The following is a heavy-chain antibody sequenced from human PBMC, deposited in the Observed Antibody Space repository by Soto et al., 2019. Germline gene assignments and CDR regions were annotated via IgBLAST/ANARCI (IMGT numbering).Heavy chain of an antibody. D-gene: IGHD3-3*01. CDR2: IIPIFGTA. J-gene: IGHJ5*02. CDR3: AREGSIFGVVITPPTVWFDP. CDR1: GGTFSSYA. Sequence: ASVKVSCKASGGTFSSYAISWVRQAPGQGLEWMGGIIPIFGTANYAQKFQGRVTITADESTSTAYMELSSLRSEDTAVYYCAREGSIFGVVITPPTVWFDPWGQGTLVTVSS. V-gene: IGHV1-69*13.